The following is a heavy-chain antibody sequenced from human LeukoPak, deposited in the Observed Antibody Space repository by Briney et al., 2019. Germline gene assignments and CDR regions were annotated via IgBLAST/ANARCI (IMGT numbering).Heavy chain of an antibody. Sequence: PGGSLRLSCAASGFTFDGYAMHWVRQAPRKGLEWVSGISCNSGSIGYADSVKGRFPISRNNPKNSLYRQINSLRPEDTLWYSCAQDKKRYYYDRSGYLDYWGQGTLVTVSS. V-gene: IGHV3-9*01. D-gene: IGHD3-22*01. CDR2: ISCNSGSI. CDR1: GFTFDGYA. CDR3: AQDKKRYYYDRSGYLDY. J-gene: IGHJ4*02.